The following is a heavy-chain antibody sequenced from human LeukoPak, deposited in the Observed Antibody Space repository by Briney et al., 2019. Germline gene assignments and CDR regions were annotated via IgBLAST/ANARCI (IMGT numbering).Heavy chain of an antibody. CDR2: IYHSGST. CDR1: GGTISSSNW. J-gene: IGHJ6*03. CDR3: ARARTAAGTNYYYYMDV. D-gene: IGHD6-13*01. Sequence: SETLSLTCAVSGGTISSSNWWSWVRQPPGKGLEWIGEIYHSGSTNYNPSLKSRVTISVDKSKNQFSLKLSSVTAADTAVYYCARARTAAGTNYYYYMDVWGKGTTVTVSS. V-gene: IGHV4-4*02.